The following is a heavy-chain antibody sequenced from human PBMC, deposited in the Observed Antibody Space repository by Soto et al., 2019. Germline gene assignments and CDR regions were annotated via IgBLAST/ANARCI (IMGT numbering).Heavy chain of an antibody. D-gene: IGHD6-6*01. CDR2: IYYSGST. J-gene: IGHJ6*02. CDR1: GGSISSGGYY. Sequence: SETLFLTCTVSGGSISSGGYYWSWIRQHPGKGLEWIGYIYYSGSTYYNPSLKSRVTISVDTSKNQFSLKLSSVTAADTAVYYCARDRGSYSSSLVGMDVWGQGTTVTVSS. V-gene: IGHV4-31*03. CDR3: ARDRGSYSSSLVGMDV.